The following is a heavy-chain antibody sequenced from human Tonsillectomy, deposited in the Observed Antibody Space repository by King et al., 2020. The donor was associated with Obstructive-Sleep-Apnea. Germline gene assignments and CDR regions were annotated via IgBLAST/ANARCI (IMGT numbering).Heavy chain of an antibody. V-gene: IGHV4-39*07. Sequence: QLQESGPGLVKPSETLSLTCTVSGGSISSSSYYWGWIRQPPGKGLEWIGSIYYSGSTYYNPPLKSRVTISVDTSKNQFSLKLSSVPAADTAVYYCARVDRGVDYYYGMDVWGQGTTVTVSS. CDR3: ARVDRGVDYYYGMDV. CDR1: GGSISSSSYY. CDR2: IYYSGST. D-gene: IGHD3-10*01. J-gene: IGHJ6*02.